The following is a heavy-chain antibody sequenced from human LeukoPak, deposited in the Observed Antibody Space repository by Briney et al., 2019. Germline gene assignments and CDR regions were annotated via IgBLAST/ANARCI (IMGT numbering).Heavy chain of an antibody. Sequence: SETLSLTCTVSGXSISSSSYYWGWIRQPPGKGLEWIGSIYYSGNTYYNPSLRGRVTISVDTSKNQFSLNLSSVTAADTAVYYCARFVTGDGAFDIWGQGTMVTVSS. J-gene: IGHJ3*02. CDR3: ARFVTGDGAFDI. V-gene: IGHV4-39*01. CDR1: GXSISSSSYY. D-gene: IGHD7-27*01. CDR2: IYYSGNT.